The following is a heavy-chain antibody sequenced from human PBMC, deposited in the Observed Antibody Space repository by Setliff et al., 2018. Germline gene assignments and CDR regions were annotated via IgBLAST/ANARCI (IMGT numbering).Heavy chain of an antibody. J-gene: IGHJ3*02. Sequence: SETLSLTCTVSGGSISSGSNYWSWIRQPAGRGLEWIGHIDPSGNTNYHPSLKSRVTISGDTSKNHFSLKLTSVTAADTALYYCARGGSSGWYGGAFDMWGQGTMVTVSS. CDR2: IDPSGNT. V-gene: IGHV4-61*09. CDR1: GGSISSGSNY. D-gene: IGHD6-19*01. CDR3: ARGGSSGWYGGAFDM.